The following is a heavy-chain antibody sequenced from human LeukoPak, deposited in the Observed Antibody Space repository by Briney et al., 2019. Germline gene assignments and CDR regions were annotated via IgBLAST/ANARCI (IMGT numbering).Heavy chain of an antibody. V-gene: IGHV4-4*07. D-gene: IGHD2-2*01. Sequence: KPSETLSLTCTVSGGSISSYYWSWIRQPAGKGLEWIGRIYTSGSTNYNPSLKSRVTMSVDTSKNQFSLKLSSVTAADTAVYYCARGRRDCSSTSCYFGYDGWGQGTLVTVSS. CDR2: IYTSGST. CDR3: ARGRRDCSSTSCYFGYDG. J-gene: IGHJ4*02. CDR1: GGSISSYY.